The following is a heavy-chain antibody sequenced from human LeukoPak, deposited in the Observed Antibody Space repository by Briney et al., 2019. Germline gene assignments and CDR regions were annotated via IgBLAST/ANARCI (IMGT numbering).Heavy chain of an antibody. CDR2: ISSSSLTI. V-gene: IGHV3-48*04. D-gene: IGHD2-21*02. CDR1: GFTFSSYS. CDR3: VKVLTAIRAYFDY. J-gene: IGHJ4*02. Sequence: GGSLRLSCAASGFTFSSYSMNWVRQAPGKGLEGVAYISSSSLTIYYAASVKGRFTISRDNAKNSLYLQMNSLRAEDTAVYYCVKVLTAIRAYFDYWGQGTLVPVSP.